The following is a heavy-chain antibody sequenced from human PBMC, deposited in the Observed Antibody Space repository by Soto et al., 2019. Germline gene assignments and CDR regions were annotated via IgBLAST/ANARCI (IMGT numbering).Heavy chain of an antibody. CDR2: ISSSSSTI. J-gene: IGHJ4*02. D-gene: IGHD3-16*02. CDR3: ARYYDYIWGSYPLYY. V-gene: IGHV3-48*01. CDR1: GFTFSSYS. Sequence: EVQLVESGGGLVQPGGSLRLSCAASGFTFSSYSMNWVRQAPGKGLEWVSYISSSSSTIYYADSVKGRFTISRDNAKNSLYLQMNSLRAEDTAVYYCARYYDYIWGSYPLYYWGQGTLVTVSS.